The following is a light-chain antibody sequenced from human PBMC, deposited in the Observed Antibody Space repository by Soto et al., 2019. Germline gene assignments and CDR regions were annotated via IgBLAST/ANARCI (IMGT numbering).Light chain of an antibody. CDR1: QSVSSSY. V-gene: IGKV3-20*01. CDR3: QHYNNWPLT. J-gene: IGKJ4*01. CDR2: GAS. Sequence: EIVLTQSPGTLSLSPGERATLYCRASQSVSSSYLAWYQQKPGQAPRLLIYGASSRATGIPGRFSSSGSGTDFTLTISSLQSEDFAVYYCQHYNNWPLTFGGGTKVDIK.